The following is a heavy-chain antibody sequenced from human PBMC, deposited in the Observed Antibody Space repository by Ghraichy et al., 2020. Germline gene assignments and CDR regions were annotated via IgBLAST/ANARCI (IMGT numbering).Heavy chain of an antibody. V-gene: IGHV3-66*01. Sequence: GESLRLSCAASGFTVSSNYMSWVRQAPGKGLEWVSVIYSAGSTYYADSVKGRFTISRDNSNNTLYLQMNSLRAEDTAVYYCARDSRAVAGLDYWGQGTLVTVSS. D-gene: IGHD6-19*01. CDR2: IYSAGST. CDR3: ARDSRAVAGLDY. J-gene: IGHJ4*02. CDR1: GFTVSSNY.